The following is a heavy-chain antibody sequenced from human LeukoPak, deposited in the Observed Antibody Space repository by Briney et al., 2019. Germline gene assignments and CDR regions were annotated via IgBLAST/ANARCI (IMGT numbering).Heavy chain of an antibody. CDR1: GGTFSSYA. J-gene: IGHJ4*02. CDR2: IIPIFGTA. V-gene: IGHV1-69*13. Sequence: GASVKVSCKASGGTFSSYAISWVRQAPGQGLEWMGGIIPIFGTANYAQRFQGRVTITADESTSTAYMELSSLRPEDTAVYYCARVWVEGFLDGLVGYFDYWGQGTLVTVSS. D-gene: IGHD3/OR15-3a*01. CDR3: ARVWVEGFLDGLVGYFDY.